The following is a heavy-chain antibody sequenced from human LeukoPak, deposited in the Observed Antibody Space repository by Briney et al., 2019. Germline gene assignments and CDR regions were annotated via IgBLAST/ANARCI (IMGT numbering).Heavy chain of an antibody. Sequence: HPGGSLRLSCAASGFTFSSYAMSWVRQAPGKGLEWVSAISGSGGSTYYADSVKGRFTISRDNSKNTLYLQMNSLRAEDTAVYYCASKGSSGYNLFDYWGQGTLVTVSS. CDR2: ISGSGGST. CDR3: ASKGSSGYNLFDY. D-gene: IGHD3-22*01. J-gene: IGHJ4*02. V-gene: IGHV3-23*01. CDR1: GFTFSSYA.